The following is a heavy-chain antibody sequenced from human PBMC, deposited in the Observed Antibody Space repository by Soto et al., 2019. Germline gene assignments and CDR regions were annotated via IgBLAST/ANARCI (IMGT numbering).Heavy chain of an antibody. V-gene: IGHV4-59*01. CDR1: GGSISSYC. D-gene: IGHD1-26*01. J-gene: IGHJ4*02. CDR3: ARGVGRYGSNLDY. Sequence: QVQLQESGPGLVKPSETLSLTCTVSGGSISSYCWSWVRQPPGEGLDWIANICNSGGTNYNPSLKSRVVISVDTSRNQFSLKLVSVTAADTDVYYCARGVGRYGSNLDYWGQGTLVTVSS. CDR2: ICNSGGT.